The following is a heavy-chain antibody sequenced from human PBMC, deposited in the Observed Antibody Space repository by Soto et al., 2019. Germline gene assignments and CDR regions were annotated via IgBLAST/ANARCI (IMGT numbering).Heavy chain of an antibody. CDR2: IWYDGSNK. J-gene: IGHJ4*02. D-gene: IGHD6-19*01. Sequence: QVQLAESGGGVVQPGRSLRLSCAASGFTFSNYAMHWVRQTPGKGLEWVAIIWYDGSNKYYADSVEGRFTISRDNSMDTLSLQLNSLRVEDTAVYYCARGGSNGWSLDYWGRGTLVTISS. V-gene: IGHV3-33*01. CDR1: GFTFSNYA. CDR3: ARGGSNGWSLDY.